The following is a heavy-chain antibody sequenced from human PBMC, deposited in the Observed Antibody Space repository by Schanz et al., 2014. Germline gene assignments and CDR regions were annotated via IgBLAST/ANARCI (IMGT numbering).Heavy chain of an antibody. CDR1: GFTFSNFA. CDR2: ISYDGSHK. Sequence: QVQLVESGGGVVQPGRSLRLSCAASGFTFSNFAIHWVRQAPGKGREWVAVISYDGSHKDYADSVKDRFTISRDNSKNTLYLQMNSLRAEDTAVYYCARDRQQLVGRIGYYYGMDVWGQGTTVTVSS. J-gene: IGHJ6*02. D-gene: IGHD6-13*01. CDR3: ARDRQQLVGRIGYYYGMDV. V-gene: IGHV3-30*04.